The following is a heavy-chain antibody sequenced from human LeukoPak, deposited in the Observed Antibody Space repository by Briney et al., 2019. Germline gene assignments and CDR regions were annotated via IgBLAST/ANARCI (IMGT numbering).Heavy chain of an antibody. D-gene: IGHD2-8*01. CDR1: GYTFTSSG. CDR2: NSGYNSNT. V-gene: IGHV1-18*01. CDR3: AREAYEAFGY. J-gene: IGHJ4*02. Sequence: ASVKVSCKPSGYTFTSSGISWVRRTPGQGVEWMGWNSGYNSNTNHAQELKGRVTMPSDTSTSTAYMELRSLRSDDTAVYYCAREAYEAFGYWGQGTLVTVSS.